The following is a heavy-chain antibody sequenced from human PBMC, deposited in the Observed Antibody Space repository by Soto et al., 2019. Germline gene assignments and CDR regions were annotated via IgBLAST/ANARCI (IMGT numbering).Heavy chain of an antibody. J-gene: IGHJ6*03. V-gene: IGHV3-23*01. Sequence: PGGSLRLSCAASGFTFSSYAMSWVRQAPGKGLEWVTAISGSGGSTFYADSVKGRFTIYRDNSKNTLYLQMNSLRAEDTAVYYCANVGYDFWSGHPTFMDVWGKGTTVTVSS. D-gene: IGHD3-3*01. CDR1: GFTFSSYA. CDR3: ANVGYDFWSGHPTFMDV. CDR2: ISGSGGST.